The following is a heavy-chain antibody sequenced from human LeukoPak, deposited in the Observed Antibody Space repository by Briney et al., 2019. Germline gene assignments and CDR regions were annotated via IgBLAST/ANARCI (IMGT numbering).Heavy chain of an antibody. CDR1: GFTFANSW. J-gene: IGHJ4*02. V-gene: IGHV3-7*01. CDR2: IKQDGSTK. CDR3: TRDTIGSLDY. D-gene: IGHD1-26*01. Sequence: PGGSLRLSCAASGFTFANSWMAWVRQAPGKGLEWVANIKQDGSTKHYADSLKGRFTISRDNPKNSLCLQMNTLRADDTAIYYCTRDTIGSLDYWGQGILVTVAS.